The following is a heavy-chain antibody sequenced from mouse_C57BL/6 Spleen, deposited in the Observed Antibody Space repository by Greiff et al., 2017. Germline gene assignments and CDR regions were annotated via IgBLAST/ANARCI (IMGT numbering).Heavy chain of an antibody. CDR2: IDPSDSYT. V-gene: IGHV1-50*01. CDR3: ARCLAQALLDY. Sequence: QVQLQQPGAELVKPGASVKLSCKASGYTFTSYWMQWVKQRPGQGLEWIGEIDPSDSYTNYKQKFKGKATLTVDTTSSTAYMQLSSLTDEDSAVYYCARCLAQALLDYWGQGTTLTVSS. J-gene: IGHJ2*01. CDR1: GYTFTSYW. D-gene: IGHD3-2*02.